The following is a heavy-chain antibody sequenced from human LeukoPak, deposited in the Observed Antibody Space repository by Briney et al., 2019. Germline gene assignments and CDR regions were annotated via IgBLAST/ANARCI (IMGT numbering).Heavy chain of an antibody. CDR2: INHSGST. V-gene: IGHV4-34*01. D-gene: IGHD2-15*01. CDR1: GGSFSGYY. Sequence: SETLSLTCAVYGGSFSGYYWSWIRQPPGKGLERIGEINHSGSTNYNPSLKSRVTISVDTSKNQFSLKLSSVTAADTAVYYCARRGRPDIVVVVAATPYNWFDPWGQGTLVTVSS. J-gene: IGHJ5*02. CDR3: ARRGRPDIVVVVAATPYNWFDP.